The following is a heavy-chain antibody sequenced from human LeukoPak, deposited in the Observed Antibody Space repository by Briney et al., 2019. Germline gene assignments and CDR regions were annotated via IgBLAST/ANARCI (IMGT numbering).Heavy chain of an antibody. Sequence: GGSLRLSCAASGFTFSSYAMSWVRQAPGKGLEWVSAISGSGGSTYYADSVKGRFTISRDNSKNTLYVQMNSLRAEDTAVYYCAKVGGSSWFDELFFVDYWGQGTLVTVSS. CDR1: GFTFSSYA. D-gene: IGHD6-13*01. CDR2: ISGSGGST. CDR3: AKVGGSSWFDELFFVDY. V-gene: IGHV3-23*01. J-gene: IGHJ4*02.